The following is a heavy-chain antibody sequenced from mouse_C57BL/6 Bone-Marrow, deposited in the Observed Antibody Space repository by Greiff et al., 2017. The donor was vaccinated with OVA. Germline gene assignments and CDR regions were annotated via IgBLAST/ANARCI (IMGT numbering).Heavy chain of an antibody. Sequence: VKLQQPGAELVRPGSSVKLSCKASGYTFTSYWMHWVKQRPIQGLEWIGNIDPSDSETHYNQKFKDKATLTVDKSSSTAYMQLSSLTSEDSAVYYCIYDDGAWFAYWGQGTLVTVSA. V-gene: IGHV1-52*01. CDR1: GYTFTSYW. CDR3: IYDDGAWFAY. D-gene: IGHD2-12*01. J-gene: IGHJ3*01. CDR2: IDPSDSET.